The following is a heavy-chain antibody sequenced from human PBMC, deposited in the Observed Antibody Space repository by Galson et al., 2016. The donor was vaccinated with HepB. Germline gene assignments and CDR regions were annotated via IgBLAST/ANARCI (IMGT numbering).Heavy chain of an antibody. J-gene: IGHJ3*02. Sequence: SLRLSCAASGFTVSNNYMTWVRQAPGKGLEWVSLLYSGGSTYYADSVKGRFTISRDNSKNTVYPQMNSLRAEDMAVYYCARDRYYYDSRGYYSNDGVDIWGQGTMVTVSS. CDR3: ARDRYYYDSRGYYSNDGVDI. CDR2: LYSGGST. CDR1: GFTVSNNY. V-gene: IGHV3-53*01. D-gene: IGHD3-22*01.